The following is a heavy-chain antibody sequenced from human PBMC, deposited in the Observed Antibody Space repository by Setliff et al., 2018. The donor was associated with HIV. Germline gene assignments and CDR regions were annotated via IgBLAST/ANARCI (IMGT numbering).Heavy chain of an antibody. J-gene: IGHJ4*01. CDR2: INVGKGDT. D-gene: IGHD3-10*01. CDR3: ARGALLAVFDFDH. CDR1: GYTFTTYS. Sequence: GASVKVSCKAFGYTFTTYSLHWVRQAPGQSLEWMGWINVGKGDTKYSQEFQGRISITTDTSASTGYMELSSLRSDDTAVYFCARGALLAVFDFDHWGRGTLVTVSS. V-gene: IGHV1-3*01.